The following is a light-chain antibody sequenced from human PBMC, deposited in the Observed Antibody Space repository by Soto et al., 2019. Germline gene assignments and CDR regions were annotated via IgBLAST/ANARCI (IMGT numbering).Light chain of an antibody. J-gene: IGLJ1*01. V-gene: IGLV1-44*01. CDR2: SNN. CDR1: SSTIGSNT. Sequence: SVLTQPPSAFWAPRPRGNISFFGSSSTIGSNTVNWYQQLPGTAPKLLIYSNNQRPSGVPDRFSGSKSGTSASLAISGLQSEDEADYYCAAWDDSLNGQVFGTGTKVTVL. CDR3: AAWDDSLNGQV.